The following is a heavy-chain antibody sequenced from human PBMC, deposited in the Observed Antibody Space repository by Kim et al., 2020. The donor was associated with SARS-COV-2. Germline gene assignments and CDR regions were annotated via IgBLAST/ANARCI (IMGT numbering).Heavy chain of an antibody. CDR3: ARSLYGDYNSNWFDP. CDR2: ISSSSSTI. J-gene: IGHJ5*02. Sequence: GGSLRLSCAASGFTFSSYSMNWVRQAPGKGLEWVSYISSSSSTIYYADSVKGRFTISRDNAKNSLYLQMNSLRAEDTAVYYCARSLYGDYNSNWFDPWGQGTLVTVSS. CDR1: GFTFSSYS. V-gene: IGHV3-48*04. D-gene: IGHD4-17*01.